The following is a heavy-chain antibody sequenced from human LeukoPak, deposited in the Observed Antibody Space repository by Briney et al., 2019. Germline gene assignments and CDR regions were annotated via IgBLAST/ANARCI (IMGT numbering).Heavy chain of an antibody. J-gene: IGHJ4*02. D-gene: IGHD5-12*01. V-gene: IGHV1-2*02. CDR2: INPNSGGT. Sequence: ASVPVSCKASGYTFTGYYMHWVRQAPGKGLEWMGWINPNSGGTNYAQKFQGRVTMTRDTSISTAYMELSRLRSDDTAVYYCARFGEWLRFREDWCRGTLVIVSS. CDR1: GYTFTGYY. CDR3: ARFGEWLRFRED.